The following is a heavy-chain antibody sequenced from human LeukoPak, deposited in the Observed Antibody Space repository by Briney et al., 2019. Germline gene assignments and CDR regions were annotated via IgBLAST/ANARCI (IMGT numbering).Heavy chain of an antibody. CDR1: GGTFSSYA. CDR3: ARDRGSGYDFGY. J-gene: IGHJ4*02. V-gene: IGHV1-69*13. CDR2: IIPIFGTA. D-gene: IGHD5-12*01. Sequence: EASVKVSCKASGGTFSSYAISWVRQAPGQGLEWMGGIIPIFGTANYAQKFQGRGTITADESTSTAYMELSSLRSEDTAVYYCARDRGSGYDFGYWGQGTLVTVSS.